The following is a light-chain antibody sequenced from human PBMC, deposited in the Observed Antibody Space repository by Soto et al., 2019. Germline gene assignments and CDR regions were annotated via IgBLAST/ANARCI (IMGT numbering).Light chain of an antibody. Sequence: IVLTQSPGTLSLSPGEGATLSCRASQSVSSSYLAWYQQKPGQAPRLLIYGASSRATGIPDRFSGSGSGRDFTLTISRLEPEDFAVYYCQQYGSSPYTFGQGTKLE. CDR2: GAS. CDR3: QQYGSSPYT. CDR1: QSVSSSY. J-gene: IGKJ2*01. V-gene: IGKV3-20*01.